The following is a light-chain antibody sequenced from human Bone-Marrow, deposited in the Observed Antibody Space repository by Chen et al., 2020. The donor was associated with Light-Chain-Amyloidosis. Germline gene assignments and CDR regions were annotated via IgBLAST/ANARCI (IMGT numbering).Light chain of an antibody. Sequence: QAGLTQSPFASASLGASAKLTCTLSSGHSNYVIAWHQQQPERGLRYLLKVNSDGSHSRGDGIPDRFSGASSGAEHYLTISSLQSEDEADYYGQTWGAGYGVFGGGTKLTVL. CDR2: VNSDGSH. CDR1: SGHSNYV. V-gene: IGLV4-69*01. J-gene: IGLJ2*01. CDR3: QTWGAGYGV.